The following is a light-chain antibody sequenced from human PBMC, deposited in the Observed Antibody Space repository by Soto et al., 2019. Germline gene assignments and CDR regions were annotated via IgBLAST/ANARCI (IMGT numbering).Light chain of an antibody. J-gene: IGKJ1*01. V-gene: IGKV3-20*01. CDR2: GAS. CDR1: QSVSSSY. CDR3: QQYGSSPWT. Sequence: ENVLTQSPGTLSLSPGERATLSCRASQSVSSSYLGWYQQKPGQAPRLLIYGASSRATGIPDRFSGSGSGTDFTLTISRLEPEDFAVYYCQQYGSSPWTFGQGTKVEIK.